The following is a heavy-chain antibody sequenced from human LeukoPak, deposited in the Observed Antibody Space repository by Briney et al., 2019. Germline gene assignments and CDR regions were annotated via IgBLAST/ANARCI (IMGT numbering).Heavy chain of an antibody. J-gene: IGHJ3*02. CDR1: GYTLTELS. D-gene: IGHD1-26*01. V-gene: IGHV1-24*01. CDR3: AMHSGSSDVFDI. CDR2: FDPEDGET. Sequence: GASVKVSCKVSGYTLTELSMHWVRQAPGKGLEWMGGFDPEDGETIYAQKFQGRVTMTEDTSTDTAYMELSSLRFEDTAVYYCAMHSGSSDVFDIWGQGTMVTVS.